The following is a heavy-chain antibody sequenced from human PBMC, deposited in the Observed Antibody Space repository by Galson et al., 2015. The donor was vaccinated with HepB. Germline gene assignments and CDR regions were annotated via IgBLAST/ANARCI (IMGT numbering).Heavy chain of an antibody. V-gene: IGHV1-2*06. D-gene: IGHD3-3*01. CDR1: GYRFTDYH. CDR2: INPKSDGA. CDR3: ASFWYDDSWTGNGY. Sequence: SVKVSCKASGYRFTDYHIHWVRQAPGQGLEWMGRINPKSDGANYAQNFQGRVTMTGDTSKNTTYMELNDLTSDDTAVYYCASFWYDDSWTGNGYWGQGTLVTVSS. J-gene: IGHJ4*02.